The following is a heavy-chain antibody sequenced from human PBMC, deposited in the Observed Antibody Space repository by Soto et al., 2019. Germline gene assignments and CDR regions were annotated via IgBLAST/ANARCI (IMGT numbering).Heavy chain of an antibody. J-gene: IGHJ4*02. CDR1: GFTFSSCA. Sequence: HPGGSLRLSCAASGFTFSSCAMHWVRQAPGKGLEWVAVISYDGSNKYYADSVKGRFTISRDNSKNTLYLQMNSLRAEDTAVYYCARVNIVLVPAAIGYWGQGTLVTVSS. CDR3: ARVNIVLVPAAIGY. V-gene: IGHV3-30-3*01. CDR2: ISYDGSNK. D-gene: IGHD2-2*01.